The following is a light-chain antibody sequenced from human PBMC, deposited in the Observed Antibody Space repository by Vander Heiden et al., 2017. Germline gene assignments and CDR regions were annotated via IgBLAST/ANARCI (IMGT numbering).Light chain of an antibody. J-gene: IGKJ4*01. Sequence: DIQMTQSPSSLSASVGDRVTITCRASQSISSYLNWYQQKPGKAPKLLIYAASSLQSGVPSRFSGSRSGTDFTLTDSSLQPEDFATDYCRQSYSTPPLTFGGGTKVEIK. CDR1: QSISSY. CDR2: AAS. CDR3: RQSYSTPPLT. V-gene: IGKV1-39*01.